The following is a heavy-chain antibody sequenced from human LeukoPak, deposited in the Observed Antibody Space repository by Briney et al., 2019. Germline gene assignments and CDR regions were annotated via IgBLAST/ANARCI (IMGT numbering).Heavy chain of an antibody. CDR1: GVSTNSYYY. V-gene: IGHV4-59*01. J-gene: IGHJ4*02. Sequence: SETLSLTCTVSGVSTNSYYYWSWIRQPPGKGLEWIGYIYYSGSTNYNPSLKSRVTISVDTSKNQFSLKLSSVTAADTAVYYCARAEDSGGYFDYWGQGTLVTVSS. CDR2: IYYSGST. D-gene: IGHD5-12*01. CDR3: ARAEDSGGYFDY.